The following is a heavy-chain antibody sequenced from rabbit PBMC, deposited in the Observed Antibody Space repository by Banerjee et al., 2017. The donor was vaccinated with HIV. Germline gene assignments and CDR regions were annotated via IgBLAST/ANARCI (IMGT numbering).Heavy chain of an antibody. D-gene: IGHD6-1*01. CDR3: ARGVSAGYGGYGYVPYYFNL. CDR2: IYPGFGTT. J-gene: IGHJ4*01. Sequence: QLVESGGGLVTLGGSLKLSCKVSGIDFSTYGISWVRQAPGKGLEWIAYIYPGFGTTDYASWVNGRFTISLDNAQNTVFLQMTSLTAADTATYFCARGVSAGYGGYGYVPYYFNLWGPGTLVTVS. CDR1: GIDFSTYG. V-gene: IGHV1S7*01.